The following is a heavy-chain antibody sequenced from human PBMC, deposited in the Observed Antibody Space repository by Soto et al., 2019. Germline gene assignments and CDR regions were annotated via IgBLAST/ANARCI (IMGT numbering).Heavy chain of an antibody. Sequence: PXGSLRLSCVVSGFTFNNYGINWVRQAPGKGLEWVSTVSKSDYTYYSDSVKGRFTISRDNAKNSVSLQMNTLRAEDTAVYYCAREDSIIIPAVSDFWGQGTLVTVSS. V-gene: IGHV3-21*01. J-gene: IGHJ4*02. CDR3: AREDSIIIPAVSDF. D-gene: IGHD2-2*01. CDR1: GFTFNNYG. CDR2: VSKSDYT.